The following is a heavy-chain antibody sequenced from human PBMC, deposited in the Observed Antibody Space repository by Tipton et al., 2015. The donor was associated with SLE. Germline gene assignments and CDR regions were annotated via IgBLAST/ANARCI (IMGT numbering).Heavy chain of an antibody. CDR1: GGSFSSYY. CDR3: ARGKKWGPADY. Sequence: TLSLTCAVYGGSFSSYYWSWIRQPPGKGLEWIGEINHSGSTNYNPSLKSRVTISVDTSKNQFSLKLSSVTAADTAVYYCARGKKWGPADYWGQGALVTVSS. CDR2: INHSGST. V-gene: IGHV4-34*01. J-gene: IGHJ4*02. D-gene: IGHD1-26*01.